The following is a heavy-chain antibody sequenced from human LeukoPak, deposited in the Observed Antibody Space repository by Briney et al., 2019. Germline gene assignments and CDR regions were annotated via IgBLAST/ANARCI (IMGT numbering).Heavy chain of an antibody. Sequence: GGSLRLSCEASGFTFTTYSMTWVRQAPGKGLEWVPIISSGSSAIFSADALKGRFTISRDDAKNLLYLDMNSLRAEDTAVYYCARSSRELGGYAPWELMPPFDYWGQGTLVAVSS. D-gene: IGHD1-7*01. J-gene: IGHJ4*02. CDR3: ARSSRELGGYAPWELMPPFDY. CDR2: ISSGSSAI. V-gene: IGHV3-21*01. CDR1: GFTFTTYS.